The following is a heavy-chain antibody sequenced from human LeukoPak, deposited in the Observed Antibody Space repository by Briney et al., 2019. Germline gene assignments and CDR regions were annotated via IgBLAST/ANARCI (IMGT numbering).Heavy chain of an antibody. D-gene: IGHD1-26*01. V-gene: IGHV3-30-3*01. CDR2: ISYDGSNK. Sequence: GRSLRLSCAASGFTFSSYAMHWVRQAPGKGPEWVAVISYDGSNKYYADSVKGRFTISRDNSKNTLYLQMNSLRAEDTAVYYCARAAVIVGASYFDYWGQGTLVTVSS. CDR1: GFTFSSYA. J-gene: IGHJ4*02. CDR3: ARAAVIVGASYFDY.